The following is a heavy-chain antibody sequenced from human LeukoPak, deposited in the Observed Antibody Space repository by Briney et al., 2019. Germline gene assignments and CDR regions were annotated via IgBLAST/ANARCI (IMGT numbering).Heavy chain of an antibody. Sequence: HPGGSLTLSCAASGFTFSHYAMYWVRQAPGKGLEWVAVISYDGSNKYYADSVKGRFTISRDNSRNTLYLQMHSLRAEDTAVYYCARDWSTGGNYYFMDVWGTGITVRV. CDR3: ARDWSTGGNYYFMDV. J-gene: IGHJ6*03. CDR2: ISYDGSNK. D-gene: IGHD3-16*01. CDR1: GFTFSHYA. V-gene: IGHV3-30*01.